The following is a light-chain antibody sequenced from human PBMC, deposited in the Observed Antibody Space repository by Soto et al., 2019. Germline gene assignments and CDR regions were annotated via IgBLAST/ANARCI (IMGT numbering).Light chain of an antibody. CDR2: AAS. V-gene: IGKV1-8*01. J-gene: IGKJ3*01. CDR3: QQSYSTPL. Sequence: AIRMTQSPSSFSASTGDRVTITCRASQGISTYLAWYQQKPGKAPKLLIYAASTLQSGVPSRFSGSGSGTDFTLTISSLQPEDFTTYYCQQSYSTPLFGPGTKVDI. CDR1: QGISTY.